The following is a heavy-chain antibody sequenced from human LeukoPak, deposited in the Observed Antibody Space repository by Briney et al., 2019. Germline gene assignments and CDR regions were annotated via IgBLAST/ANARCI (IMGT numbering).Heavy chain of an antibody. CDR1: GFTFDDYG. CDR2: ISSSRTT. Sequence: GGSLRLSCAASGFTFDDYGMNWVRQAPGEGLEWVSYISSSRTTSYADSVKGRFTISRDNAKNSLYLQMNSLRAEDTAVYYCARDLEGSGSFYRPSYDYWGQGTLVTVSS. CDR3: ARDLEGSGSFYRPSYDY. D-gene: IGHD3-10*01. J-gene: IGHJ4*02. V-gene: IGHV3-69-1*01.